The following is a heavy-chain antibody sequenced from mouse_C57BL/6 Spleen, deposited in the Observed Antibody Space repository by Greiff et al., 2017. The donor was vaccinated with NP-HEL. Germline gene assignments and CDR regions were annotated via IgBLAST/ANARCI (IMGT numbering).Heavy chain of an antibody. D-gene: IGHD2-2*01. V-gene: IGHV1-18*01. CDR2: INPNNGGT. CDR3: ARRGYDWYFDV. J-gene: IGHJ1*03. CDR1: GYTFTDYN. Sequence: VQLKQSGPELVKPGASVKIPCKASGYTFTDYNMDWVKQSHGKSLEWIGDINPNNGGTIYNQKFKGKATLTVDKSSSTAYMELRSLTSEDTAVYYCARRGYDWYFDVWGTGTTVTVSS.